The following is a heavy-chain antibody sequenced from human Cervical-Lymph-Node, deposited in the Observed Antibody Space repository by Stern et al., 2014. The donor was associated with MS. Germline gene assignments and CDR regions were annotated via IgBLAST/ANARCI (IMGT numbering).Heavy chain of an antibody. J-gene: IGHJ4*02. CDR1: GGSISSGSYY. V-gene: IGHV4-61*02. Sequence: VQLEESGPGLVKPSQTLSLTCTVSGGSISSGSYYWSWIRQPAGKRLEWIGRMFSSGNTFYNPSLKSRVNISVDTSKNPFSLELSFVTAADTAVYYCARGYRFFDDWGQGTLVTVSS. D-gene: IGHD3-16*02. CDR3: ARGYRFFDD. CDR2: MFSSGNT.